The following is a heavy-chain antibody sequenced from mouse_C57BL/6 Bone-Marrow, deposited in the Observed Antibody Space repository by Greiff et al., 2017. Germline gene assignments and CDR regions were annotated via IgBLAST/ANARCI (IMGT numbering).Heavy chain of an antibody. CDR3: ARKRGLYYFDY. Sequence: VQLQQSGGGLVKPGGSLKLSCAASGFTFSDSGMHWVRQAPEKGLEWVAYISSGSSTIYYADTVKGRFTISRDNAKNTLFLQMTSLRSEDTAMYYCARKRGLYYFDYWGQGTTLTVSS. CDR1: GFTFSDSG. CDR2: ISSGSSTI. V-gene: IGHV5-17*01. J-gene: IGHJ2*01.